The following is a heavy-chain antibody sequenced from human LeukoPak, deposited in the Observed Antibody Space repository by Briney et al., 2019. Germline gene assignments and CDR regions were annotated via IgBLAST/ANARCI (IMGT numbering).Heavy chain of an antibody. D-gene: IGHD1-14*01. V-gene: IGHV4-34*01. CDR1: GGSFSGYY. CDR3: ARLGRGRKHRIDY. CDR2: INHSGST. J-gene: IGHJ4*02. Sequence: SETLSLTCAVYGGSFSGYYWSWLRQPPGRGLEWIGEINHSGSTNYNPSLKSRVTISVDTSKNQFSLKLSSVTAADTAVYYCARLGRGRKHRIDYWGQGTLVTVSS.